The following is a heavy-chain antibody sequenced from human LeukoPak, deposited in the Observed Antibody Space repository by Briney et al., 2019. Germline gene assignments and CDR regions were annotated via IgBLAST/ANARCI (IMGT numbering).Heavy chain of an antibody. J-gene: IGHJ5*02. V-gene: IGHV4-39*01. CDR3: ARRPYGVNWFDP. D-gene: IGHD3-16*01. CDR2: IYYSGST. CDR1: GGSISSSSYY. Sequence: SETLSLTCTVSGGSISSSSYYWGWIRQPPGKGLEWIGSIYYSGSTYYNPSLKSRVTISVDTSKNQFSLKLSSVNAGDTAVYYCARRPYGVNWFDPWGQGTLVTVSS.